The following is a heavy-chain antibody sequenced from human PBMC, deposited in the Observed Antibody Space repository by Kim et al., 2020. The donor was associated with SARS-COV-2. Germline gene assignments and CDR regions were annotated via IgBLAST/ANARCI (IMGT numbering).Heavy chain of an antibody. CDR2: INHSGST. Sequence: SETLSLTCAVYGGSFSGYYWSWIRQPPGKGLEGIGEINHSGSTNYNPSLKSRVTISVDTSKNQFSLKLSSVTAADTAVYYCARGLGITMIVVVNGPFDYWGQGTLVTVSS. J-gene: IGHJ4*02. CDR3: ARGLGITMIVVVNGPFDY. CDR1: GGSFSGYY. V-gene: IGHV4-34*01. D-gene: IGHD3-22*01.